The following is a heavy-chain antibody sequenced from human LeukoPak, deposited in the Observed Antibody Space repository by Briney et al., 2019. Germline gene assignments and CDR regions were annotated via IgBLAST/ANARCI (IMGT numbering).Heavy chain of an antibody. V-gene: IGHV3-21*01. CDR2: ISSSSSYI. CDR3: ARKRHSSGWYYFDY. J-gene: IGHJ4*02. Sequence: GGSLTLSCAASGFTFSSYSMNGVRQAPGKGLEWVSSISSSSSYIYYADSVKGRFTISRDNAKNSLYLQMISLRAEDTAVYYCARKRHSSGWYYFDYWGQGTLVTVSS. D-gene: IGHD6-19*01. CDR1: GFTFSSYS.